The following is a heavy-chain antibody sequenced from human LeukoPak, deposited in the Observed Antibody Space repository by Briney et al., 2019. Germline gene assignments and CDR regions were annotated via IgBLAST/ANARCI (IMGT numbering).Heavy chain of an antibody. V-gene: IGHV3-23*01. CDR3: AKDQYSSGYYGA. D-gene: IGHD6-19*01. J-gene: IGHJ4*01. Sequence: GGSLRLSCAASRFTFTDYAMNWVRQAPGKGLEWVSTISGSAIITNYADSVKGRFTISRDNSKNTLSLQMNGLRAEDTAVYYCAKDQYSSGYYGAWGQGTLVTVSS. CDR1: RFTFTDYA. CDR2: ISGSAIIT.